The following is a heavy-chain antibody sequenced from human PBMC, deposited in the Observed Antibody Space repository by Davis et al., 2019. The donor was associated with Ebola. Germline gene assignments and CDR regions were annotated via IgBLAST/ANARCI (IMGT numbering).Heavy chain of an antibody. CDR3: ATARSDSSGWLDN. V-gene: IGHV3-15*01. J-gene: IGHJ4*02. D-gene: IGHD6-19*01. CDR2: IKSKTDGGTT. CDR1: GFTFSTAW. Sequence: GESLKISCAASGFTFSTAWMTWVRQAPGKGLEWVSRIKSKTDGGTTDYAAPVKGRFTISSDDSKNTLYLQMNSLKTEDTAVYYCATARSDSSGWLDNWGQGTLVTVSS.